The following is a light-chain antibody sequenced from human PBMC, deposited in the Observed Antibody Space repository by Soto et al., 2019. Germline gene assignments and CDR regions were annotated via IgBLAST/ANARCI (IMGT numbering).Light chain of an antibody. Sequence: DIQMTQSPSTLSASVEDRVTITCRASQSINNWLAWYQQKPGKAPKLLIYDVSTLESGVPSRFSGSNSGTEFTLTISSLQPDDFATYYCQQYSGYPWTFGQGSKVEVK. V-gene: IGKV1-5*01. CDR1: QSINNW. CDR2: DVS. J-gene: IGKJ1*01. CDR3: QQYSGYPWT.